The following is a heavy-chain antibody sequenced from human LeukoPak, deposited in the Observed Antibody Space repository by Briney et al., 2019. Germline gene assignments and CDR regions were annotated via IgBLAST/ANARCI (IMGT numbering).Heavy chain of an antibody. CDR3: ARVRSGSSAGNYGMDV. D-gene: IGHD1-26*01. Sequence: GGSLRLSCAASGFTFSSYSMNWVRQAPGKGLEWVSSISSSSSYIYYADSVKGRFTISRDNAKNSLDLQMNSLRAEDTAVYYCARVRSGSSAGNYGMDVWGQGTTVTVSS. V-gene: IGHV3-21*01. J-gene: IGHJ6*02. CDR2: ISSSSSYI. CDR1: GFTFSSYS.